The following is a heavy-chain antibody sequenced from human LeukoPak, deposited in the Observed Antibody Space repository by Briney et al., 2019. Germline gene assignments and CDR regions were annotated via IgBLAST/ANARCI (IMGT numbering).Heavy chain of an antibody. CDR3: ASWSKLRYFDWSRWSY. V-gene: IGHV4-59*11. CDR2: IYYSGST. D-gene: IGHD3-9*01. Sequence: PSETLSLTCTVSGGSISSHYWSWIRQPPGKGLEWIGYIYYSGSTNYNPSLKSRVTISVDTSKNQFSLKLSSVTAADTAVYYCASWSKLRYFDWSRWSYWGQGTLVTVSS. CDR1: GGSISSHY. J-gene: IGHJ4*02.